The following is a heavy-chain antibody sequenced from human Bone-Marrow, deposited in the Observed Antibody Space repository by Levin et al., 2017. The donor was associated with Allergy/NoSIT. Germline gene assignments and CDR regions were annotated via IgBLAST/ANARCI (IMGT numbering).Heavy chain of an antibody. CDR2: ISSRGTPI. V-gene: IGHV3-48*02. Sequence: GGSLRLSCAASGFTFSNYNMNWVRQAPGKGLEWVSYISSRGTPIYYADSVKGRFSISRDNAKNSLYLQMNSLRDEDTAVYFCAREGPFYYDSSPLLGFESWGQGILVTVSS. CDR3: AREGPFYYDSSPLLGFES. J-gene: IGHJ4*02. CDR1: GFTFSNYN. D-gene: IGHD3-22*01.